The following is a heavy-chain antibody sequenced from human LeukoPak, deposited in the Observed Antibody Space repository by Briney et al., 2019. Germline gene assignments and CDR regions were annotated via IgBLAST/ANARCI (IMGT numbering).Heavy chain of an antibody. V-gene: IGHV3-53*04. CDR1: GFTVSSNY. CDR3: ARDIRVAAAGTDWFDP. Sequence: GGSPRLSCAASGFTVSSNYMSWVRQAPGKGLEWVSVIYSGGSTYYADSVKGRFTISRHNSKNTLYLQMNSLRAEDTAVYYCARDIRVAAAGTDWFDPWGQGTLVTVSS. D-gene: IGHD6-13*01. CDR2: IYSGGST. J-gene: IGHJ5*02.